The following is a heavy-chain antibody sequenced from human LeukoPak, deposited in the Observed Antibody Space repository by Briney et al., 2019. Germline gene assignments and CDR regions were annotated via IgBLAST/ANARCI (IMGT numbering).Heavy chain of an antibody. CDR1: GFTFSSYA. CDR3: AKDPVYYYDSSMDY. Sequence: GGSLRLSSAASGFTFSSYAMSWVRQAPGNGLEWVSAISGSGGSTYYADSVKGRFTISRDNSKNTLYLQMNSLRAKDTAVYYCAKDPVYYYDSSMDYWGQGTLVTVSS. V-gene: IGHV3-23*01. J-gene: IGHJ4*02. CDR2: ISGSGGST. D-gene: IGHD3-22*01.